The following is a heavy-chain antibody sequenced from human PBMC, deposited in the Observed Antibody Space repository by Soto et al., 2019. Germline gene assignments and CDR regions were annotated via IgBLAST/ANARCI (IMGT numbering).Heavy chain of an antibody. CDR1: GFMFTRST. D-gene: IGHD3-9*01. J-gene: IGHJ3*02. CDR2: ITSASDYI. CDR3: PRLGTGSSTTLDI. V-gene: IGHV3-21*01. Sequence: PGGSLRLSCGASGFMFTRSTMNWVRQAPGKGLEWVSSITSASDYIFYADSVKGRFTISRDNAKNYLYLQMNSLRAEDTAVYYCPRLGTGSSTTLDIWGQGTMVTV.